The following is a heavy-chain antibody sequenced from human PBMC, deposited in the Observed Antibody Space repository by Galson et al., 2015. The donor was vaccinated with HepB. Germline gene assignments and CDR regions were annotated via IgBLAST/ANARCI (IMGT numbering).Heavy chain of an antibody. Sequence: ETLSLTCTVSGVSVSSGVYPWAWIRQSPEKGLEWIGTVFYGGNIHYSASLKSRVTMSVDTSKNQICLKLSSVTAADTAVYYCARPTFQSAYFDLWGQGTLVTVSS. CDR3: ARPTFQSAYFDL. J-gene: IGHJ4*02. V-gene: IGHV4-39*01. CDR1: GVSVSSGVYP. D-gene: IGHD2-21*01. CDR2: VFYGGNI.